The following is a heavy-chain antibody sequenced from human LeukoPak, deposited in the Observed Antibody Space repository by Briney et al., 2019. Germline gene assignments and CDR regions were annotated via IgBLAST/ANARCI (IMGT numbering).Heavy chain of an antibody. CDR2: IYYSGST. D-gene: IGHD3/OR15-3a*01. J-gene: IGHJ5*02. Sequence: PSETLSLTCIVSGGSISSYYWSWIRQPPGKGLEWIGYIYYSGSTNYNPSLKSRVTISVDTSKNQFSLKLSSVTAADTAVYYCARDAGLIDPWGQGTLVTVSS. CDR1: GGSISSYY. CDR3: ARDAGLIDP. V-gene: IGHV4-59*12.